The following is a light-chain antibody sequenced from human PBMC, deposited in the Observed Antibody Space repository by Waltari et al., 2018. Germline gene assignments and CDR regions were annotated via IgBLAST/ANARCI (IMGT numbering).Light chain of an antibody. J-gene: IGLJ2*01. V-gene: IGLV2-8*01. CDR1: SSDVGPYNY. CDR3: SSYAGSNNSVV. Sequence: QSALTQPPSASGSPGQSVTIPCTGTSSDVGPYNYVSWYPPPPGKAPNLMFYEVRKRPSGVPARFSGSKSGNTASLTVSGLQAEDEADYYCSSYAGSNNSVVFGGGTKLTVL. CDR2: EVR.